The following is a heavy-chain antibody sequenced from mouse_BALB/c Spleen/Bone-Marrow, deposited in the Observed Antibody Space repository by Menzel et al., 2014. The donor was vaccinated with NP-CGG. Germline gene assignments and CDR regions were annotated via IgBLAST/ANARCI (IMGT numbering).Heavy chain of an antibody. D-gene: IGHD1-1*01. CDR1: GYSFTSYW. V-gene: IGHV1-5*01. Sequence: VQLQQSGTVLARPGASVKMSCKASGYSFTSYWMHWVKQRPGQGLEWIGAIYPGNSDTSYNQKFKGKAKLTAVTSASTAYMELGSLTNEDSAVYYCTKEWYYGFDYWGQGTTLTVSS. CDR3: TKEWYYGFDY. CDR2: IYPGNSDT. J-gene: IGHJ2*01.